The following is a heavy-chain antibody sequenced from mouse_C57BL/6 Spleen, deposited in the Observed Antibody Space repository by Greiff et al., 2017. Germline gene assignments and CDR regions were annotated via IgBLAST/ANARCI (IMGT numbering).Heavy chain of an antibody. CDR3: ARDSELTGYFDY. CDR2: ISDGGSYT. Sequence: EVQVVESGGGLVKPGGSLKLSCAASGFTFSSYAMSWVRQTPEKRLEWVATISDGGSYTYYPDNVKGRFTISRDNAKNNLYLQMSHLKSEDTAMYYCARDSELTGYFDYWGQGTTLTVSS. V-gene: IGHV5-4*01. J-gene: IGHJ2*01. CDR1: GFTFSSYA. D-gene: IGHD4-1*01.